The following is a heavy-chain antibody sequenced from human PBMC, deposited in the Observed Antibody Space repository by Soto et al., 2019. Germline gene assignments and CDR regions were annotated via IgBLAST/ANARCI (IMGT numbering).Heavy chain of an antibody. J-gene: IGHJ4*02. D-gene: IGHD3-22*01. CDR3: AREQNYYDSSGYPY. CDR2: IYYSGST. Sequence: SETLSLTCTVSGGSVSSGSYYWSWIRQPPGKGLEWIGHIYYSGSTNYNPSLKSRVTISVDTSKNQFSLKLSSVTAADTAVYYCAREQNYYDSSGYPYWGQGTLVTVSS. V-gene: IGHV4-61*01. CDR1: GGSVSSGSYY.